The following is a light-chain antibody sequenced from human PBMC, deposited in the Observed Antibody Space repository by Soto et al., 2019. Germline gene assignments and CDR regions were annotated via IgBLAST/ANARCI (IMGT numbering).Light chain of an antibody. Sequence: DIQMTQSPSSLSASVGDRVTITCRASQGIRTDLVWYQQKPGKAPKRLIYGASSLQSGAPSRFSGSGSGTEFTLTVSSLQPEDFATYYCLQHYNYPQTFGPGTTVEIK. V-gene: IGKV1-17*01. J-gene: IGKJ1*01. CDR1: QGIRTD. CDR2: GAS. CDR3: LQHYNYPQT.